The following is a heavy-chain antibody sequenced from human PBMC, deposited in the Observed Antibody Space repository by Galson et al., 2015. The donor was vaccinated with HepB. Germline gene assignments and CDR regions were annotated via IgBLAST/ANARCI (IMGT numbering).Heavy chain of an antibody. Sequence: SLRLFCAASGFTFSSYGMHWVRQAPGKGLEWVAVISYDGSNKYYADSVKGRFTISRDNSKNTLYLQMNSLRAEDTAVYYCAKGIRYCSSTSCYTETSRHYYGMDVWGQGTTVTVSS. CDR3: AKGIRYCSSTSCYTETSRHYYGMDV. J-gene: IGHJ6*02. D-gene: IGHD2-2*02. CDR1: GFTFSSYG. CDR2: ISYDGSNK. V-gene: IGHV3-30*18.